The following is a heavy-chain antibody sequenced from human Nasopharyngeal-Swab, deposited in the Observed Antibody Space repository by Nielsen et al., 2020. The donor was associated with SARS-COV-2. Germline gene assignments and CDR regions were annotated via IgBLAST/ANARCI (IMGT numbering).Heavy chain of an antibody. D-gene: IGHD3-16*02. CDR3: ATAGNYRFDN. J-gene: IGHJ4*01. CDR2: MNSDGSTI. Sequence: GGSLRLSCEASGFTFRSSWMPWLRQDPGKGLVWVARMNSDGSTINYGDSVMGRFIISRDNAKNMLYLQMYSLRAEDTAVYYCATAGNYRFDNWGHGTLVTVSS. V-gene: IGHV3-74*01. CDR1: GFTFRSSW.